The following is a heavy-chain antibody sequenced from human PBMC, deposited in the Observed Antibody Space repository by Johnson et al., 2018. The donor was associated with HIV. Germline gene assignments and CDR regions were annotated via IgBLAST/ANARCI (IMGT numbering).Heavy chain of an antibody. CDR2: ISFDGGDK. Sequence: QVQLVESGGGVVQPGRSLRLSCAASGFSFSSYAMHWVRQSPGKGLEWVAVISFDGGDKYYADSVKGRFTISRDNSKSTFFLQMNSLPPEDTAVYYCAKGDTVVGAKYAFDFWGQGTMVTVSS. J-gene: IGHJ3*01. CDR3: AKGDTVVGAKYAFDF. D-gene: IGHD1-26*01. CDR1: GFSFSSYA. V-gene: IGHV3-30*18.